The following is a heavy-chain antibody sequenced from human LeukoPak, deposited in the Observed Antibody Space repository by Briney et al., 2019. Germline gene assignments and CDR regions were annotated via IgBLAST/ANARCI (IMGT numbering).Heavy chain of an antibody. CDR1: GYTVTTYG. CDR2: IRADNGNT. V-gene: IGHV1-18*01. CDR3: AWRGGEGSRTFDY. J-gene: IGHJ4*02. Sequence: ASVKLSCKASGYTVTTYGIRWVREAPGQGLEWMGWIRADNGNTKYAEKLQRRVTMTTATSSTPTYMKLRSLKSDDTAVYYCAWRGGEGSRTFDYWGEGPLVTVSS. D-gene: IGHD3-16*01.